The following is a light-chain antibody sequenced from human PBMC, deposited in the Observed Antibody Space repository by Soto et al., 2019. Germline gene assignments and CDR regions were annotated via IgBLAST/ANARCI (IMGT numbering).Light chain of an antibody. CDR1: QSISSW. Sequence: DLQMTQSPSILSASVGDRVTITCRASQSISSWLAWYQQKPGKAPKLLIYDASSLESGVPSRFSGSGSGTEFTLTISSLQPDDFATYYCQQYNSYSRTFGQGTRWIS. V-gene: IGKV1-5*01. CDR3: QQYNSYSRT. J-gene: IGKJ1*01. CDR2: DAS.